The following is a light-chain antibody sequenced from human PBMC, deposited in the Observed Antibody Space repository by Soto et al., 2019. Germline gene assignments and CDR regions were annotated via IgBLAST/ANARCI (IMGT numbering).Light chain of an antibody. CDR2: AAS. Sequence: AIRMTQSPSSLSASTGDRVTITCRASQGISSFLAWYQQKPGKAPKLLIYAASTLQSGVPSRFSGSGSGTDFTLTISSLQPEDFATYYCQQLERYPSTFGGGTKV. CDR1: QGISSF. V-gene: IGKV1-8*01. J-gene: IGKJ4*01. CDR3: QQLERYPST.